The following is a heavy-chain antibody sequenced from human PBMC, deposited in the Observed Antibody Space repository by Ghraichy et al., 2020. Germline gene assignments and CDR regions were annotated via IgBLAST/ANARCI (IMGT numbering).Heavy chain of an antibody. CDR1: GGSISSYY. J-gene: IGHJ4*02. CDR2: IHYSGST. D-gene: IGHD3-22*01. CDR3: ARVNYDSSGYYVNFDY. V-gene: IGHV4-59*01. Sequence: SETLSLTCTVSGGSISSYYWSWIRQPPGKGLEWIGYIHYSGSTNYNPSLKSRVTISVDTSKNQFSLKLSSVTAADTAVYYCARVNYDSSGYYVNFDYWGQGTLVTVSS.